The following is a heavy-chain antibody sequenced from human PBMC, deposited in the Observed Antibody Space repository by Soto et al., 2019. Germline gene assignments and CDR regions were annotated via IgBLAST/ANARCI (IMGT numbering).Heavy chain of an antibody. CDR2: MQPSTGRT. D-gene: IGHD1-26*01. Sequence: QVQLVQSGAEVREPGASVKVSCKASGYSFTSLDINWVRQTAGQGLEWMGWMQPSTGRTGYAQKCQGRVTMTRDTSINTAYMELTTRTADDTAVDDCARGVSAGVDYWGQGTLVTVSS. V-gene: IGHV1-8*01. J-gene: IGHJ4*02. CDR3: ARGVSAGVDY. CDR1: GYSFTSLD.